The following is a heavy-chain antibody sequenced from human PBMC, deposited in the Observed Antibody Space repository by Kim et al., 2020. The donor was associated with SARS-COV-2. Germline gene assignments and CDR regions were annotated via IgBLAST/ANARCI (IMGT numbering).Heavy chain of an antibody. Sequence: ADSVKGRFTISRDNAKNSLYLQMNSLRAEDTALYYCAKGDYDILTGYPDYWGQGTLVTVSS. J-gene: IGHJ4*02. CDR3: AKGDYDILTGYPDY. V-gene: IGHV3-9*01. D-gene: IGHD3-9*01.